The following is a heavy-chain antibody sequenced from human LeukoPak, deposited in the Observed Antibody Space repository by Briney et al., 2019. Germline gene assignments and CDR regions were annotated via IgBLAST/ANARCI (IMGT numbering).Heavy chain of an antibody. CDR3: AREAGDY. CDR1: RYTFTRYE. J-gene: IGHJ4*02. D-gene: IGHD6-13*01. CDR2: MNPNRGNT. Sequence: SVTVSCQASRYTFTRYEINWLRQATGQGVAGMGWMNPNRGNTDYAQKFQDRVTKTRNTCISTAYMELSSLRSEDTAVYYCAREAGDYWGQGALVTVSS. V-gene: IGHV1-8*01.